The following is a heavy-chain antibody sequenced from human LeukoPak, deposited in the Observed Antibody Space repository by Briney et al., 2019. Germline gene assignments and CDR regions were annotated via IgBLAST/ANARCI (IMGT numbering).Heavy chain of an antibody. J-gene: IGHJ4*02. CDR3: ARGYSSSWHSNVYFDY. CDR1: GYTFTGYY. V-gene: IGHV1-8*02. Sequence: ASVKVSCKASGYTFTGYYMHWVRQAPGQGLEWMGWMNPNSGNTGYAQKFQGRVTMTRSTSVSTAYMEVSNLRSEDTAMYYCARGYSSSWHSNVYFDYWGQGTLVTVSS. CDR2: MNPNSGNT. D-gene: IGHD6-13*01.